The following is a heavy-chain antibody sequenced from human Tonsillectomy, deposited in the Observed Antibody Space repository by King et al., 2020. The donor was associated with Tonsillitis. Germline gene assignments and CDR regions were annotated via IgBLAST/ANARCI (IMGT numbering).Heavy chain of an antibody. CDR3: ARTPAPSYYDILTGFYYFDS. Sequence: VTLKESGPVLVKPTETLTLTCTVSGFSLSNARMGVSWIRQPPGKALEWLAHIFSNDEKSYSTSLKSRLTISKDPSKSQVVLTMTNMDPVDTATYYCARTPAPSYYDILTGFYYFDSWGQGTLVTVSS. CDR1: GFSLSNARMG. CDR2: IFSNDEK. D-gene: IGHD3-9*01. J-gene: IGHJ4*02. V-gene: IGHV2-26*01.